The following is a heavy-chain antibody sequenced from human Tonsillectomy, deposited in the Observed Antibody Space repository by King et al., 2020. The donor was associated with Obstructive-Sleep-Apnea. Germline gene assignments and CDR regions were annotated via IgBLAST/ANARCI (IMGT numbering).Heavy chain of an antibody. V-gene: IGHV3-9*01. D-gene: IGHD3-22*01. J-gene: IGHJ5*02. CDR2: ISWNSGSI. CDR1: GFTFDDYA. Sequence: VQLVESGGGLVQPGRSLRLSCAASGFTFDDYAMHWVRQAPGKGLEWVSGISWNSGSIGYADSVKGRFTISRDNAKNSLYLQMNSLRAEDTALYYCAKSVSSGPRIDLWGQGTLVTVSS. CDR3: AKSVSSGPRIDL.